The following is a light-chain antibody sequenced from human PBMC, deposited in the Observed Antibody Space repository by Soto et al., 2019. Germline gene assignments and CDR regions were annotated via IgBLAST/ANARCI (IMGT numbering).Light chain of an antibody. Sequence: DIVLTQSPGTLSLSPGERATLSCRASQTVRSSSLAWYQQKPGQAPRLLIFGASTRAAGFPDRFSGSGSGTDFTLTISRLEPEDFAVYYCQQYDSSPRTFGQGTKVEIK. V-gene: IGKV3-20*01. CDR1: QTVRSSS. CDR3: QQYDSSPRT. J-gene: IGKJ1*01. CDR2: GAS.